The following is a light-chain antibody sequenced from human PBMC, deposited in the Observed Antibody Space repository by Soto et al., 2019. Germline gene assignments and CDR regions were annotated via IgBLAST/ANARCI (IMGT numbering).Light chain of an antibody. CDR2: EGS. V-gene: IGLV2-23*03. CDR1: SSDVGSYNL. J-gene: IGLJ1*01. CDR3: CSYAGSSTFAYV. Sequence: QSVLTQPASVSGCPGQSITISCTGTSSDVGSYNLVSWYQQHPGKAPKLMIYEGSKRPSGVSNRFSGSKSGNTASLTISGLQAEDEADYYCCSYAGSSTFAYVFGTGTKVTVL.